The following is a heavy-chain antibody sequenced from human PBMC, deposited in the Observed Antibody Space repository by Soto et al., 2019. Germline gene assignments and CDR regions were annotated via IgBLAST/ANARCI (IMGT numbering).Heavy chain of an antibody. D-gene: IGHD4-17*01. CDR3: AREEDYANLDY. V-gene: IGHV3-48*04. Sequence: GGSLRLSCAASGFTFSSYSMNWVRQAPGKGLEWVSYISSSSSTIYYADSVKGRFTISRDNAKNSLYLQMNSLRAEDTAVYYCAREEDYANLDYWGQGTLVTVSS. J-gene: IGHJ4*02. CDR2: ISSSSSTI. CDR1: GFTFSSYS.